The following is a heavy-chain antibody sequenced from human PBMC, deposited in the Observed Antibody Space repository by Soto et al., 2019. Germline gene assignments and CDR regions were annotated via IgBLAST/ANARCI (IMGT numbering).Heavy chain of an antibody. V-gene: IGHV4-34*01. Sequence: TSETLSLTCAVYGGSFSGYYWSWIRQPPGKGLEWIGEINHSGSTNYNPSLKSRVTISVDTSKNQFSLKLSSVTAADTAVYYCARTVAETYYFDYWGQGTLVTVSS. CDR1: GGSFSGYY. J-gene: IGHJ4*02. CDR3: ARTVAETYYFDY. D-gene: IGHD6-19*01. CDR2: INHSGST.